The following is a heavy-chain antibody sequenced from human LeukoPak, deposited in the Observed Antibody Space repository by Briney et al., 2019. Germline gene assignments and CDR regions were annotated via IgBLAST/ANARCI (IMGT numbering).Heavy chain of an antibody. CDR1: GYSISSGYY. V-gene: IGHV4-38-2*02. J-gene: IGHJ4*02. CDR3: ARAVKGRYSYGYVY. Sequence: SETLSLTCTVSGYSISSGYYWGWIRQPPGKGLEWIGSIYHSGSTNYNPSLKSRVTISVDTSKNQFSLKLSSVTAADTAVYYCARAVKGRYSYGYVYWGQGTLVTVSS. CDR2: IYHSGST. D-gene: IGHD5-18*01.